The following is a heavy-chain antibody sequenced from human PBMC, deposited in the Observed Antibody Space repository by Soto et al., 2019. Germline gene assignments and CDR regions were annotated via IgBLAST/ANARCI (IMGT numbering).Heavy chain of an antibody. CDR3: TTDSYITITGVRFDY. Sequence: GGSLRLSCAASGFSFSNGWINWVRQAPGKGLEWVSRIKSKMDGGTTDFAAPVKGRFVISRDDSKNMVYLEMSSLKTEDIGLYYCTTDSYITITGVRFDYWGHGTLVTAPQ. D-gene: IGHD3-10*01. J-gene: IGHJ4*01. CDR1: GFSFSNGW. CDR2: IKSKMDGGTT. V-gene: IGHV3-15*07.